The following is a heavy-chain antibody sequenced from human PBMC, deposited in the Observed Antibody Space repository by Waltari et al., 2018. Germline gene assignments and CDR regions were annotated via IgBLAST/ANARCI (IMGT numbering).Heavy chain of an antibody. CDR3: ARLAAYSSSGTYFDY. CDR2: IDPSGGSP. Sequence: QVQLVQSGAEVKKPGASVKVSCKASGYTFPSSYMHWVRQAPGQGLEVMGIIDPSGGSPTYGQKFQGRVTMTRDTSTSTVYMELSSLRSEDTAVYYCARLAAYSSSGTYFDYWGQGTLVTVSS. D-gene: IGHD6-6*01. V-gene: IGHV1-46*01. CDR1: GYTFPSSY. J-gene: IGHJ4*02.